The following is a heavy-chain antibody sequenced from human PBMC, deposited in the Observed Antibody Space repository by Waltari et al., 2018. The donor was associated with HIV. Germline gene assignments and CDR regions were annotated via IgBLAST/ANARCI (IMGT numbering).Heavy chain of an antibody. V-gene: IGHV3-48*03. CDR1: GFTLPCFG. CDR2: ISATGHNI. CDR3: VRGGAAWSAGGFQVAQPGP. Sequence: DVQLVESGGGWVSPGGWLVLSCSAAGFTLPCFGLYLFPQGPGGGLEGVSYISATGHNIYYADSVQGRFTISRDNVRNILHLRIDDLRVDDTATYYCVRGGAAWSAGGFQVAQPGPWGQGALVTVSS. D-gene: IGHD2-15*01. J-gene: IGHJ5*02.